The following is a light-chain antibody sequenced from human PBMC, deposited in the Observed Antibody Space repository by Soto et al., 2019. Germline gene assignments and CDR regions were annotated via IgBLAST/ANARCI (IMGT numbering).Light chain of an antibody. Sequence: IQMTQSPSTLSASVGDRVTITCRASQSISSWLAWYQQKPGKAPKLLIYKASSLESGVPSSFSVSGSGTEFTLTISSLQPDDFATYYCQQYNSYWTFGQGTQVEIK. V-gene: IGKV1-5*03. CDR2: KAS. CDR1: QSISSW. CDR3: QQYNSYWT. J-gene: IGKJ1*01.